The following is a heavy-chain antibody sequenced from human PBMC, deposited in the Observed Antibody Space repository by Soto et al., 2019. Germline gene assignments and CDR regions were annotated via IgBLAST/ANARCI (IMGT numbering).Heavy chain of an antibody. CDR1: GYRFMKYG. J-gene: IGHJ4*02. V-gene: IGHV1-18*01. CDR2: ISPYSGYT. Sequence: DSVKVSFKGFGYRFMKYGINWVRQAPGQGLEWVGWISPYSGYTHSAQKFHGRLTLTTDTAASTAYMELRILRSADTALYYCAREASVLIPAAQTSRFDSWGQGTMVTVSS. D-gene: IGHD2-2*01. CDR3: AREASVLIPAAQTSRFDS.